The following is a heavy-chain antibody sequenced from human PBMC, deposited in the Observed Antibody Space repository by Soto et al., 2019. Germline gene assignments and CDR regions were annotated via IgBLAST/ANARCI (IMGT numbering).Heavy chain of an antibody. CDR2: IIPIFGTA. D-gene: IGHD3-22*01. CDR1: GGTFSSYA. V-gene: IGHV1-69*13. J-gene: IGHJ4*02. Sequence: SVKVSCKASGGTFSSYAISWVRQAPGQGLEWMGGIIPIFGTANYAQKFQGRVTITADESTSTAYMELSSLRSEDTAVYYCARGYYYDSSGPPHFDYWGQGTLVTVSS. CDR3: ARGYYYDSSGPPHFDY.